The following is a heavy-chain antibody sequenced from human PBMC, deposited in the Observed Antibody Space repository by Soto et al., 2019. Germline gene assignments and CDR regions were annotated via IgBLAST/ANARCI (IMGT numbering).Heavy chain of an antibody. Sequence: VGSLRLSCASSVLTFSGHWMTCVRHTPGEWLQWVAAIKPDGSETFYVDSVKGRFTISRDNARNSLFLQMDSLRAEDTAVYYCTSRPSGMTYNAVFEFWGQGTLVSVSS. CDR2: IKPDGSET. CDR1: VLTFSGHW. V-gene: IGHV3-7*03. CDR3: TSRPSGMTYNAVFEF. D-gene: IGHD1-20*01. J-gene: IGHJ4*02.